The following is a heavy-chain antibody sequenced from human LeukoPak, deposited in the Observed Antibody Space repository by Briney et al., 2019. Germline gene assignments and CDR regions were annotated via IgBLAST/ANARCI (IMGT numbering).Heavy chain of an antibody. CDR3: AREKGYSSSWYSNYYYGMDV. J-gene: IGHJ6*02. V-gene: IGHV3-74*01. CDR1: GFTFSSYW. CDR2: INSDGSST. Sequence: GGSLRLSCAASGFTFSSYWMHWVRQAPGKGLVWVSRINSDGSSTNYADSVKGRFTISRDNSKNTLYLQMNSLRAEDTAVYYCAREKGYSSSWYSNYYYGMDVWGQGTTVTVSS. D-gene: IGHD6-13*01.